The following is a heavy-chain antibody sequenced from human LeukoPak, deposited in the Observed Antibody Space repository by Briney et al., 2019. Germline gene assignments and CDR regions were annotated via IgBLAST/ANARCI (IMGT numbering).Heavy chain of an antibody. CDR1: GGSISSSSYY. CDR3: ARAWFGERLAFDI. D-gene: IGHD3-10*01. Sequence: SETLSLTCTVSGGSISSSSYYWSWIRQPPGKGLEWIGEINHSGSTNYNPSLKSRVTISVDTSKNQFSLKLSSVTAADTAVYYCARAWFGERLAFDIWGQGTMVTVSS. J-gene: IGHJ3*02. V-gene: IGHV4-39*07. CDR2: INHSGST.